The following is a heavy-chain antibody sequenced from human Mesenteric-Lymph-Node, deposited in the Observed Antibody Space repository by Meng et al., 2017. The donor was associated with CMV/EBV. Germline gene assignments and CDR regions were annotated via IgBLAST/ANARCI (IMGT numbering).Heavy chain of an antibody. CDR3: ASARYSGSYLADY. V-gene: IGHV4-39*07. D-gene: IGHD1-26*01. J-gene: IGHJ4*02. CDR2: IYYSGST. Sequence: SETLSLTCTVSGGSISSSSYYWGWIRQPPGKGLEWIGSIYYSGSTYYNPSLKSRVTISVDTSKNQFSLKLSSVTAADTAVYYCASARYSGSYLADYWGQGTLVTVSS. CDR1: GGSISSSSYY.